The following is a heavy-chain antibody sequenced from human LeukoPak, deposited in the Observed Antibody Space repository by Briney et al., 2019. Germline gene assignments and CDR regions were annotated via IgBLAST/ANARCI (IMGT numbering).Heavy chain of an antibody. CDR1: GGTFSSYA. V-gene: IGHV1-69*05. Sequence: ASVKVSCKASGGTFSSYAISWVRQAPGQGLEWMGGIIPIFGTANYAQKFQGRVTMTRDTSTSTVYMELSSLRSEDTAVYYCARDLMPDYYDSSGYPGYWGQGTLVTVSS. D-gene: IGHD3-22*01. CDR2: IIPIFGTA. CDR3: ARDLMPDYYDSSGYPGY. J-gene: IGHJ4*02.